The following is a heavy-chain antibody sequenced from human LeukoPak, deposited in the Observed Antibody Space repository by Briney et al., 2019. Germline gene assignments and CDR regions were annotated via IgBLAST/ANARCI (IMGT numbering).Heavy chain of an antibody. CDR2: INHGGST. CDR1: GGSFSGYY. CDR3: ASDYYCSSTSCRAAEYFQH. V-gene: IGHV4-34*01. D-gene: IGHD2-2*01. J-gene: IGHJ1*01. Sequence: PSETLSLTCAVYGGSFSGYYWSWIRQPPGKGLEWIGEINHGGSTNYNPSLKSRVTISVDTSKNQFSLKLSSVTAADTAVYYCASDYYCSSTSCRAAEYFQHWGQGTLVTVSS.